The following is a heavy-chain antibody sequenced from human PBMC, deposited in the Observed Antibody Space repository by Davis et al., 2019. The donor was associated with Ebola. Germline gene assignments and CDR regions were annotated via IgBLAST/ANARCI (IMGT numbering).Heavy chain of an antibody. V-gene: IGHV4-39*07. CDR3: ARGSGSYFSSWFDP. CDR1: GGSISSSSYY. CDR2: IYYSGST. J-gene: IGHJ5*02. Sequence: SETLSLTCTVSGGSISSSSYYWGWIRQPPGKGLEWIGSIYYSGSTYYNPSLKSRVTTSVDTSKNQFSLKLSSVTAADTAVYYCARGSGSYFSSWFDPWGQGTLVTVSS. D-gene: IGHD3-10*01.